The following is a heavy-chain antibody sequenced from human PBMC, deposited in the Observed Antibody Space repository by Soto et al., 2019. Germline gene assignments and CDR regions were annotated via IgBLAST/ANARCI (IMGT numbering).Heavy chain of an antibody. Sequence: SVKVSCKTSGFTFSNSAVQWVRQARGQGLEWIGWIVVGRGNTNNAQELQGRVTITRDMSTSKAYLELSDLRSEDTAVYYFSDDYWGQGTQVTVSS. V-gene: IGHV1-58*01. CDR1: GFTFSNSA. CDR3: SDDY. J-gene: IGHJ4*02. CDR2: IVVGRGNT.